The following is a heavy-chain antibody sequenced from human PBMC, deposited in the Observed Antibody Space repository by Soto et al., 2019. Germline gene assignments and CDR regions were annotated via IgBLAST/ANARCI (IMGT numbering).Heavy chain of an antibody. CDR3: ARFKGCSGGSCYPYFDY. V-gene: IGHV3-30-3*01. Sequence: QVQLVESGGGVVQPGRSLRLSCAASGFTFSSYAMHWVRQAPGKGLEWVAVMSYDGSNKYYADSVTGRFTISRDNSKNTLYLQLNSLRAEDTAVYYCARFKGCSGGSCYPYFDYWGQGTLVTVSS. CDR1: GFTFSSYA. J-gene: IGHJ4*02. CDR2: MSYDGSNK. D-gene: IGHD2-15*01.